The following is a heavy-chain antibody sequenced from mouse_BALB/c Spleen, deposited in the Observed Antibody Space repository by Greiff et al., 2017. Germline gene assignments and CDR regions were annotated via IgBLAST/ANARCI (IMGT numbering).Heavy chain of an antibody. CDR1: GFTFSSYT. D-gene: IGHD2-1*01. CDR2: ISNGGGST. V-gene: IGHV5-12-2*01. Sequence: EVKLVESGGGLVQPGGSLKLSCAASGFTFSSYTMSWVRQTPEKRLEWVAYISNGGGSTYYPDTVKGRFIISRDNAKNTLYLQMSSLKSEDTAMYYCARLDGNYVGAMDYWGQGTSVTVSS. J-gene: IGHJ4*01. CDR3: ARLDGNYVGAMDY.